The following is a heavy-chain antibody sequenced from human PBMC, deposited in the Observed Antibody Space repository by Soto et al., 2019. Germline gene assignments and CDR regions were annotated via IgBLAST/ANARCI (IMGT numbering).Heavy chain of an antibody. J-gene: IGHJ4*02. CDR2: TYYRSNWYS. CDR3: ARRGVSAPTQFDY. Sequence: PSQTLSLTCAISGDSVSDNSAAWNWIRQSPSRGLEWLGRTYYRSNWYSEYAVSVKGRISISPDTSENQNSLQLNSVTPEDTDVYFCARRGVSAPTQFDYSGQGPLVTVST. V-gene: IGHV6-1*01. D-gene: IGHD2-2*01. CDR1: GDSVSDNSAA.